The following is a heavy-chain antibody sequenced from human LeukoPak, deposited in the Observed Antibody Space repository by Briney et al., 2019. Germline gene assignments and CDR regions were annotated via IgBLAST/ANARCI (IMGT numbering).Heavy chain of an antibody. Sequence: PSETLSLTCAVSGGSISSGGYSWSWIRQPPGKGLEWIGYTYHSGSTYYNPSLKSRVTISVDRSKNQFSLKLSSVTAADTAVYYCARVNRGIVVVITAGGAFDIWGQGTMVTVSS. CDR2: TYHSGST. V-gene: IGHV4-30-2*01. CDR1: GGSISSGGYS. CDR3: ARVNRGIVVVITAGGAFDI. D-gene: IGHD3-22*01. J-gene: IGHJ3*02.